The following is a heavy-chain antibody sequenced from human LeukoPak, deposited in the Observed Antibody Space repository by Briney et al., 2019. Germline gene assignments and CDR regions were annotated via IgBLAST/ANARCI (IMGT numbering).Heavy chain of an antibody. CDR2: ITPRSGGT. CDR3: TRRMGSGYDFGY. V-gene: IGHV1-2*02. CDR1: GYTFSDHY. J-gene: IGHJ4*02. D-gene: IGHD5-12*01. Sequence: ASVKVSCKASGYTFSDHYIHWVRQAPGQGLEWMGWITPRSGGTNYAQKFQGRLTMTRDTSITTAYMELSSLRTDDTAVYYCTRRMGSGYDFGYWGRGTLVTVSS.